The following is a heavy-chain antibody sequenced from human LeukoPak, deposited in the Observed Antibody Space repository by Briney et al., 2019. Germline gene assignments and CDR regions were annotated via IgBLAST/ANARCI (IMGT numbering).Heavy chain of an antibody. CDR1: GFTFTAHA. CDR2: ISTNGDTT. D-gene: IGHD2-15*01. Sequence: PGGPLRLSCAASGFTFTAHAMHWVRQAPGKGLEYVSTISTNGDTTYYADSVKGRFTISRDNSKNTLYLQMGSLRAEDMAVYYCARGRGVSSYDAMDVWGRGTTVTV. J-gene: IGHJ6*02. CDR3: ARGRGVSSYDAMDV. V-gene: IGHV3-64*02.